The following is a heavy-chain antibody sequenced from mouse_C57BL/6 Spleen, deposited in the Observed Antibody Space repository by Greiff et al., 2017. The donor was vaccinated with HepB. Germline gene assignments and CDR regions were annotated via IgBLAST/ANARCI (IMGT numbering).Heavy chain of an antibody. CDR2: IDPANGNT. Sequence: VQLKESVAELVRPGASDKLSCTASGFNIKNTYMHWVKQRPEQGLEWIGRIDPANGNTKYAPKFQGKATITADTSSNTAYLQLSSLTSEDAAIYYCATVTAVVTTEAMDYWGQGTSVTVSS. J-gene: IGHJ4*01. CDR3: ATVTAVVTTEAMDY. D-gene: IGHD1-1*01. CDR1: GFNIKNTY. V-gene: IGHV14-3*01.